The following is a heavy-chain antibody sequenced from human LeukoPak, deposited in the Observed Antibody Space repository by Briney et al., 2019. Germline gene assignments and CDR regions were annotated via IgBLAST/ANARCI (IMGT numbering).Heavy chain of an antibody. V-gene: IGHV4-38-2*02. CDR1: GYSISSGYY. D-gene: IGHD6-19*01. J-gene: IGHJ4*02. CDR3: ARYSSGWYSPFDY. Sequence: SETLSLTCTVSGYSISSGYYWGWIRQPPGKGLEWIGSIYHSGSTYYNPSLKSRVTISVDTSKNQFSLKLTSVTAADTAVYYCARYSSGWYSPFDYWGQGTLVTVSS. CDR2: IYHSGST.